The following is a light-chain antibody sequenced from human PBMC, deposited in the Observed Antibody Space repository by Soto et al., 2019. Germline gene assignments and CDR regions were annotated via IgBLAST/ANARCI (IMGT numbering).Light chain of an antibody. CDR3: QQYNSYSWA. Sequence: DIQMTQSPSTLSASVGDRVTITCRASQSISTWLAWYQQRAGKAPKLLIYKASNLESGVPSRFSGSGSGTDFTLTISSLQPDDFATYYYQQYNSYSWAFGQGTKVQIK. CDR1: QSISTW. V-gene: IGKV1-5*03. J-gene: IGKJ1*01. CDR2: KAS.